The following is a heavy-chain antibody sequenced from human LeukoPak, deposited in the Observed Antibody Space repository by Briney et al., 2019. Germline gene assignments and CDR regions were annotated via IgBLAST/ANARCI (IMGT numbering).Heavy chain of an antibody. V-gene: IGHV4-59*01. CDR3: ARADFWSGYHPHFDY. CDR2: IYYSGST. CDR1: GGSISSYY. J-gene: IGHJ4*02. Sequence: SETLSLTCSVSGGSISSYYWSWIRQPPGKGLEWIGYIYYSGSTNYNPSLKSRVTISVDTSKNQFSLKLSSVTAADTAVYYCARADFWSGYHPHFDYWGQGTLVTVSS. D-gene: IGHD3-3*01.